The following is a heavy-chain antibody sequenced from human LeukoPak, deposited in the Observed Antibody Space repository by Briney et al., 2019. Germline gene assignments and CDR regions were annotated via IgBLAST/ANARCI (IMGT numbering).Heavy chain of an antibody. CDR2: IYYTGNT. J-gene: IGHJ4*02. V-gene: IGHV4-34*01. CDR3: AKQTGSGLFILP. CDR1: GGSFSGYY. D-gene: IGHD3/OR15-3a*01. Sequence: SETLSLTCAVYGGSFSGYYWSWIRQPPGKGLEWIGSIYYTGNTYYNASLKSRVTISIDTSKNQFSLKLTSVTAADTAVYYCAKQTGSGLFILPGGQGTLVTVSS.